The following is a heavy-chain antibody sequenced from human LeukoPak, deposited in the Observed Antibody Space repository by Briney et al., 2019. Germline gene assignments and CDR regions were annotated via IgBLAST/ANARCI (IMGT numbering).Heavy chain of an antibody. CDR2: IYYSGST. Sequence: SETLSLTCTVSGGSISSYYWSWIRQPPGKGLEWIGYIYYSGSTNYNPSLKSRVTISVDTSKNQFSLKLSSVTAADTAVYYCARGGVLEWLLRPAHFDYWGQGTLVIVSS. CDR1: GGSISSYY. V-gene: IGHV4-59*01. D-gene: IGHD3-3*01. CDR3: ARGGVLEWLLRPAHFDY. J-gene: IGHJ4*02.